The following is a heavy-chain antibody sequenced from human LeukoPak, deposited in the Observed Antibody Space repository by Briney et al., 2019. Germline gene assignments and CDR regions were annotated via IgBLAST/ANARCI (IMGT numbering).Heavy chain of an antibody. V-gene: IGHV1-2*02. Sequence: ASVKVSCKASGYTFTGYYMHWVRQAPGQGLEWMGWINPNSGGTNYAQKFQGRVTMTRDTSISTAYMELSRLRSDDTAVYYCARSVVVPAAINGDYWGQGTLVTVSS. CDR1: GYTFTGYY. CDR3: ARSVVVPAAINGDY. J-gene: IGHJ4*02. D-gene: IGHD2-2*01. CDR2: INPNSGGT.